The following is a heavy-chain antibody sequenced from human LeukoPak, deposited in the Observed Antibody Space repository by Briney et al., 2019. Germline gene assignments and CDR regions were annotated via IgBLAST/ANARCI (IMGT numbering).Heavy chain of an antibody. J-gene: IGHJ4*02. CDR1: GGTFSSYA. V-gene: IGHV1-69*13. CDR2: IIPIFGTA. Sequence: ASVKVSCKASGGTFSSYAISWVRQAPGQGLEWMGGIIPIFGTANYAQKFQGRVTITADESTSTAYMELSSLRSEDTAVYYCARDHEKRNYYDNSGYEWGQGTLVTVSS. D-gene: IGHD3-22*01. CDR3: ARDHEKRNYYDNSGYE.